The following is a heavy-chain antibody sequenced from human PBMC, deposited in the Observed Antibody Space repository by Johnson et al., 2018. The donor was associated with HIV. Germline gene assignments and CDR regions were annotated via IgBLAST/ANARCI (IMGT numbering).Heavy chain of an antibody. V-gene: IGHV3-20*01. J-gene: IGHJ3*02. CDR3: AREFVGYNGFDI. CDR1: GFTFDDYG. D-gene: IGHD5-24*01. CDR2: INWNGGSI. Sequence: VQLVESGGGVVRPGGSLRLSCAASGFTFDDYGMSWVRQAPGKGLEWVSGINWNGGSIGQADSVKGRFTISSDNAKNSLYLQMNSLRAEDTALYDCAREFVGYNGFDIWGQGTMVTVSS.